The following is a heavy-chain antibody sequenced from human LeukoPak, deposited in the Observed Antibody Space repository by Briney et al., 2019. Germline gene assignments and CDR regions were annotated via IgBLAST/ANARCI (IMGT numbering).Heavy chain of an antibody. J-gene: IGHJ6*03. CDR3: ARGGGLWFGESPNYYYYMDV. CDR2: FDPEDGET. Sequence: ASVKVSCKVSGYTLTELSMHWVRQAPGKGLEWMGGFDPEDGETIYAQKFQGRVTMTRDTSTSTVYMELSSLRSEDTAVYYCARGGGLWFGESPNYYYYMDVWGKGTTVTISS. D-gene: IGHD3-10*01. V-gene: IGHV1-24*01. CDR1: GYTLTELS.